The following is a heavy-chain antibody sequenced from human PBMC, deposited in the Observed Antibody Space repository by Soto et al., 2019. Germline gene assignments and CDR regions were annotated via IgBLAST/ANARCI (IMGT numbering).Heavy chain of an antibody. V-gene: IGHV5-51*01. J-gene: IGHJ4*02. Sequence: PVESLKISCKASGYIFIDYWIGWVRQIPGKGLEWMGIVYPRDSDTRYSPSFQGQVTISAERSTGTAFLQWRSLKASDTALYYCARPPLPGYSVHFNCSGKGTMVTVSS. CDR1: GYIFIDYW. CDR3: ARPPLPGYSVHFNC. CDR2: VYPRDSDT. D-gene: IGHD2-15*01.